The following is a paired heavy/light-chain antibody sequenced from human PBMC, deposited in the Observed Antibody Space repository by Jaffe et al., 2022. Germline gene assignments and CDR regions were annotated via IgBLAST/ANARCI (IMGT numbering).Light chain of an antibody. Sequence: SYDLTQPPSVSVSPGQTANITCSGDKLGDKYTSWYQQRPGQSPVLVIYRDSKRPSGIPERFSGSNSGNTATLTISGTQAMDEADYYCQAWDTTAFGGGTKLTVL. CDR3: QAWDTTA. CDR2: RDS. V-gene: IGLV3-1*01. J-gene: IGLJ2*01. CDR1: KLGDKY.
Heavy chain of an antibody. CDR2: INPNGGGT. V-gene: IGHV1-2*02. J-gene: IGHJ3*01. D-gene: IGHD5-12*01. CDR3: ARERTPISAFDV. Sequence: QVQLVQSGAEVKKPGASVKVSCKAAGYTLTAYEIHWVRQAPGQGLEWIGKINPNGGGTNYAQEFQGRVTMTRDTSISTAYMELSRLRSDDTAVYYCARERTPISAFDVWGLGTMVTVSS. CDR1: GYTLTAYE.